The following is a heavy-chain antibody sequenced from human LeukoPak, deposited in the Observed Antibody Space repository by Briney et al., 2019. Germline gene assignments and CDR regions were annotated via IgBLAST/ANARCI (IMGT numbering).Heavy chain of an antibody. D-gene: IGHD3-3*01. V-gene: IGHV3-23*01. CDR3: AKFLSGSSLHY. J-gene: IGHJ4*02. CDR1: EFTFSSYA. CDR2: ISGSGDNT. Sequence: GGSLRLSCAASEFTFSSYAMSWVRQAPGKGLEWVSTISGSGDNTYYADSVKGRFTISRDNSKNTLYLQMNSLRADDTAVYYCAKFLSGSSLHYWGPGTLVTVSS.